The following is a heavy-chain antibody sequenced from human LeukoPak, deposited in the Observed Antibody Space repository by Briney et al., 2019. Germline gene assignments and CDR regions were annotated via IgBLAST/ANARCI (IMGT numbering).Heavy chain of an antibody. CDR2: INPNSGGT. CDR3: ARVKNGWYEAFDI. D-gene: IGHD6-19*01. Sequence: ASVKVSCKASGYTFTGYYMHWVRQAPGQGLEWMGWINPNSGGTNYAQKFQGRVTMTRDTSISTAYMELSRLRSDDTAVYYCARVKNGWYEAFDIWGQGTMVTVFS. V-gene: IGHV1-2*02. J-gene: IGHJ3*02. CDR1: GYTFTGYY.